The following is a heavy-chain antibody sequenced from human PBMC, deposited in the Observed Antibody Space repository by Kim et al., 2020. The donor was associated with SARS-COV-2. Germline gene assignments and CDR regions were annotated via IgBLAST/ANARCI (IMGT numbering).Heavy chain of an antibody. J-gene: IGHJ4*02. CDR3: AKDIDYSNYLGYFDY. D-gene: IGHD4-4*01. CDR2: ISWNSGSI. CDR1: GFTFGDYA. Sequence: GGSLRLSCAASGFTFGDYAMHWVRQAPGKGLEWVSGISWNSGSIGYADSVKGRFTISRDNAKNSLYLQMNSLRAEDTALYYCAKDIDYSNYLGYFDYWGQGTLVTVSS. V-gene: IGHV3-9*01.